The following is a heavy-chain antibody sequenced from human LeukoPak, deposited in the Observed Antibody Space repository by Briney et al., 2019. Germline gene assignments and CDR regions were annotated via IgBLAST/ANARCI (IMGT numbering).Heavy chain of an antibody. CDR1: GFSFSSYA. CDR3: VRRDGYNFDY. D-gene: IGHD5-24*01. CDR2: VCSNAACA. V-gene: IGHV3-64*02. Sequence: GGSLRLSCAASGFSFSSYAIHWVRQAPGNGLEYVSAVCSNAACAYYADSVRGRFSMSRDNSKNTVWLQMDNLRVEDMAIYYCVRRDGYNFDYWGRGTLVTVSS. J-gene: IGHJ4*02.